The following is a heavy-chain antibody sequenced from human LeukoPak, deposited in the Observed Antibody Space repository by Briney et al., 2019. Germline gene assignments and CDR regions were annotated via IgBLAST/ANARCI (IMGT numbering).Heavy chain of an antibody. D-gene: IGHD3-16*01. CDR3: ARDLRSGGY. V-gene: IGHV3-30*03. CDR1: GFTFNTYG. Sequence: GRSLRLSCAASGFTFNTYGMHRVRQAPGKGLEWVAVISYDGGNKYYADSVKGRFTISRDNSQNTLYLQMNSLRTEDTAVYYCARDLRSGGYWGQGTLVTVSS. J-gene: IGHJ4*02. CDR2: ISYDGGNK.